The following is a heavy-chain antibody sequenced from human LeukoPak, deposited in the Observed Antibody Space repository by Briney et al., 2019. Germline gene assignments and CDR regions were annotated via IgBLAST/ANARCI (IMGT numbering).Heavy chain of an antibody. V-gene: IGHV1-2*04. CDR1: GYTFTGYY. J-gene: IGHJ4*02. CDR2: INPNSGGT. Sequence: ASVKVSCKASGYTFTGYYMHWVRQAPGQGLEWMGWINPNSGGTNYAQKFQGWVTMTRDTSISTAYTELSRLRSDDTAVYCCARDRGYSYGWSGFDYWGQGTLVTVSS. D-gene: IGHD5-18*01. CDR3: ARDRGYSYGWSGFDY.